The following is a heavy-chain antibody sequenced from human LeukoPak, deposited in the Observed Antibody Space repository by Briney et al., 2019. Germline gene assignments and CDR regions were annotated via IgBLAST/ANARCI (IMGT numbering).Heavy chain of an antibody. V-gene: IGHV3-48*01. Sequence: GGSLRLSCAASGFTFSSYSMNWVRQAPGKGLEWVSYISSSSSTIYYADSVKGRFTISRDNAKNSLYLQMNSLRAEDTAVYYCARVHYDILTGYPGDDYWGQGTLVTVSS. J-gene: IGHJ4*02. CDR1: GFTFSSYS. CDR2: ISSSSSTI. D-gene: IGHD3-9*01. CDR3: ARVHYDILTGYPGDDY.